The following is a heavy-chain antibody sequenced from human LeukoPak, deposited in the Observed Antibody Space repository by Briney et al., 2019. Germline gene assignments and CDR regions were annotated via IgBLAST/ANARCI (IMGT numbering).Heavy chain of an antibody. CDR1: GFTFNNAW. V-gene: IGHV3-15*01. D-gene: IGHD2-2*01. CDR3: TTDPGYCSSSRCSSPPLNNY. Sequence: GGSLRLSCAASGFTFNNAWMSWVRQAPGKGLERVGRIKSKTDGGTTDYAAPGKGRFTISREDSKNPLYLQMNSLKTEDTAVYYCTTDPGYCSSSRCSSPPLNNYWGQGTLVTVSS. J-gene: IGHJ4*02. CDR2: IKSKTDGGTT.